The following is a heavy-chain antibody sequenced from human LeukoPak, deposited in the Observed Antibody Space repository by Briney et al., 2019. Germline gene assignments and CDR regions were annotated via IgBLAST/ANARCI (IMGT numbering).Heavy chain of an antibody. J-gene: IGHJ2*01. CDR2: IHYNGNT. CDR3: VRSGGYCGTTTCHVKYFDL. D-gene: IGHD2-2*01. V-gene: IGHV4-59*08. Sequence: PSETLSLTCTVFGSMYNYYWSWIRQPPGKGLEWIGYIHYNGNTNYNPSLESRVTISVDTSKNQFSLKLSSVTAADTAVYYCVRSGGYCGTTTCHVKYFDLWGRGTLVTVSS. CDR1: GSMYNYY.